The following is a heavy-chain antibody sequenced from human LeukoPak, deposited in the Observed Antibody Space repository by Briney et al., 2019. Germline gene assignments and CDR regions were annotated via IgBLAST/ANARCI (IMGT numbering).Heavy chain of an antibody. CDR3: ARGDDFQP. Sequence: SETLSLTCAVSGYSISSGYYWGRIRQPPGKGLEWIGSIYHSGSTYYNPSLKSRVTISVDTSKNQFSLKLSSVTAADTAVYYCARGDDFQPWGQGTLVTVSS. CDR2: IYHSGST. V-gene: IGHV4-38-2*01. J-gene: IGHJ4*02. D-gene: IGHD3-3*01. CDR1: GYSISSGYY.